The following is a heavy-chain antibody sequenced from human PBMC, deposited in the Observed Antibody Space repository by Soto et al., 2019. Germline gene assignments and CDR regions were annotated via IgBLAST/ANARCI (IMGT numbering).Heavy chain of an antibody. CDR3: TRVSGYENAFDI. J-gene: IGHJ3*02. D-gene: IGHD5-18*01. CDR1: GYSFTSFY. V-gene: IGHV1-46*03. CDR2: INPSGGST. Sequence: QVQLVQSGAEGKKPGASVKVSCKASGYSFTSFYMHWVRQAPGQGLEWMGIINPSGGSTSYAQKXXXXXXXXXXXXXXTVYMELSSLRSEVTAVYYCTRVSGYENAFDIWGQGTRVTVSS.